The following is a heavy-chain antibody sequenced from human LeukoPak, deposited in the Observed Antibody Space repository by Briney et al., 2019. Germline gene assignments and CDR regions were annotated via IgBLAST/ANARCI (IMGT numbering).Heavy chain of an antibody. Sequence: GGSLRLSCGASGLTFSSYAMHWVRQAPGKGLEWVAVISYDGSNKDYADSVKGRFTISRDDSKNTLFLQMNSLRIDDTAVYYCARDTSGYAQHWGQGTLVTVSS. D-gene: IGHD5-12*01. V-gene: IGHV3-30*04. CDR3: ARDTSGYAQH. CDR2: ISYDGSNK. J-gene: IGHJ4*02. CDR1: GLTFSSYA.